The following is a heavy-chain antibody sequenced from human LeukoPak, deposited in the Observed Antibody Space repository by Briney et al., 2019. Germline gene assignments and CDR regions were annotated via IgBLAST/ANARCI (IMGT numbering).Heavy chain of an antibody. V-gene: IGHV1-69*13. CDR2: IIPLLGTA. CDR3: ASNTNYYENTGHYVFDS. D-gene: IGHD3-22*01. CDR1: GGTFSTYA. Sequence: SVTVSCKASGGTFSTYAISWVRQAPGQGLEWMGGIIPLLGTANYAQKFQGRLTITADEFTGTAYMELSSLRSEDTAVFYCASNTNYYENTGHYVFDSWGQGTLVTVSS. J-gene: IGHJ4*02.